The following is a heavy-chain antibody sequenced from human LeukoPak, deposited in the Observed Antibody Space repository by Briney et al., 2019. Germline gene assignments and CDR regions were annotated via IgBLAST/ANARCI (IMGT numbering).Heavy chain of an antibody. CDR3: ARVGRGYSFKVYYFDY. Sequence: GGSLRLSCAASGFTFSGYAIHWVRQAPGKGLEWVAVISYDGSNKFYADSVKGRFTISRDNSNNTPYLQMNSLRAEDTAIYYCARVGRGYSFKVYYFDYWGQGTLVTVSS. CDR2: ISYDGSNK. J-gene: IGHJ4*02. D-gene: IGHD5-18*01. V-gene: IGHV3-30*04. CDR1: GFTFSGYA.